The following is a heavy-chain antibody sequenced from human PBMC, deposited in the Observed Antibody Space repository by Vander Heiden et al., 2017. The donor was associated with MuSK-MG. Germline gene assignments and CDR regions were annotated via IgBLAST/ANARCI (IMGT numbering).Heavy chain of an antibody. CDR3: AIVVEKWFDP. CDR1: GFTFSSYG. J-gene: IGHJ5*02. V-gene: IGHV3-33*01. CDR2: IWYDGSNK. Sequence: QVQLVESGGGVVQPGRSLRLSCAASGFTFSSYGMHWVRQAPGKGLEWVAVIWYDGSNKYESYSVKGRFTISRDNSKNTLYLKIKRLRAEDTAVYDCAIVVEKWFDPWGEGTLVTVSS.